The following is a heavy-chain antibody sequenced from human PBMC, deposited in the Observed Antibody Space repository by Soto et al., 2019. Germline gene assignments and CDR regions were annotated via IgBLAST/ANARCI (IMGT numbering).Heavy chain of an antibody. Sequence: SETLSLTCTVSGGSISSGEYYWRWIRQPPGKGLEWIGYIYYSGSTYYNPSLKSRVTISVDTSKNQFSLKLSSVTAADTAVYYCARGRGYYGSGCYDYWGQGTLVTVSS. V-gene: IGHV4-30-4*01. CDR2: IYYSGST. D-gene: IGHD3-10*01. CDR3: ARGRGYYGSGCYDY. J-gene: IGHJ4*02. CDR1: GGSISSGEYY.